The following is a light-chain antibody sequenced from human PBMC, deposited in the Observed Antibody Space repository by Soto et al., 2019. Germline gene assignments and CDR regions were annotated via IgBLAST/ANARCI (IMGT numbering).Light chain of an antibody. V-gene: IGLV2-14*01. CDR2: DVS. CDR1: SSDVGGYNY. J-gene: IGLJ1*01. Sequence: QSALTQAASVSGSPGQSITISCTGTSSDVGGYNYVSWYQQHPGKAPKLMIYDVSNRPSGVSNRFSGSKSGNTASLTISGLQDEDEADYYCSSYTSSSPCVFGTGTKLTVL. CDR3: SSYTSSSPCV.